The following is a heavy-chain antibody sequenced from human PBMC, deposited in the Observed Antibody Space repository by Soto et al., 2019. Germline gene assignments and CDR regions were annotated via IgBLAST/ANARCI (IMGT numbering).Heavy chain of an antibody. Sequence: QVQLVESGGGLVKPGGSLRLSCAVSGFTFSDYYMSWIRQAPGKGLEWVSYITQTGSSKYYADSVKGRFTISRDNAKNSLYLEMSSLRVEDTAVYYCVKEVPTSAHWGQGTLVTVSS. CDR2: ITQTGSSK. V-gene: IGHV3-11*01. J-gene: IGHJ4*02. CDR3: VKEVPTSAH. CDR1: GFTFSDYY. D-gene: IGHD1-1*01.